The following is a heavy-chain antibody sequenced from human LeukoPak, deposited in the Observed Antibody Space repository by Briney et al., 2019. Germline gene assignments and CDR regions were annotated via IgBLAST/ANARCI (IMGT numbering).Heavy chain of an antibody. CDR3: ARAPSEIGGYYPEYFRH. Sequence: GRSLRLSCAASGFTFSTYWMHWVRQAPGKGLVWVSRIKSDGSTNYADSVKGRFTISRDNAKNTLSLQMNSLRPEDTGVYYCARAPSEIGGYYPEYFRHWGQGTLATVSS. J-gene: IGHJ1*01. CDR2: IKSDGST. CDR1: GFTFSTYW. D-gene: IGHD3-3*01. V-gene: IGHV3-74*01.